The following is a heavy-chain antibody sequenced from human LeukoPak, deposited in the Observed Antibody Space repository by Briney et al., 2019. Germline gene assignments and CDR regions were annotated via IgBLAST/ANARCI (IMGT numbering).Heavy chain of an antibody. Sequence: PGGSLRLSCAASGFTFSSCAMSWVRQAPGKGLEWVSAISGSGGSTYYADSVKGRFTISRDNSKNTLYLQMNSLRAEDTAVYYCAKGVVPAAITGLGQNWFDPWGQGTLVTVSS. V-gene: IGHV3-23*01. J-gene: IGHJ5*02. CDR1: GFTFSSCA. CDR2: ISGSGGST. D-gene: IGHD2-2*01. CDR3: AKGVVPAAITGLGQNWFDP.